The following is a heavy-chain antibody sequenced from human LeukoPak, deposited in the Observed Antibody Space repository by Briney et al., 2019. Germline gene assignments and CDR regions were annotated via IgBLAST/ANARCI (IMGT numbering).Heavy chain of an antibody. V-gene: IGHV3-23*01. CDR2: ISGSGGST. J-gene: IGHJ4*02. D-gene: IGHD3-22*01. CDR1: GFTFSSYA. Sequence: GGSLSLSCAASGFTFSSYAMSWVRQAPGKGLEWVSAISGSGGSTYYADSVKGRFTIFRDNSKNTPYLQMNSLRAEDTAVYYCAKDPGSSGYYSYWGQGTLVTVSS. CDR3: AKDPGSSGYYSY.